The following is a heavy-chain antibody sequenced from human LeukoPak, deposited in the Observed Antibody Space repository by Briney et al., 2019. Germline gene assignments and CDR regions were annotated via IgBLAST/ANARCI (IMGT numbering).Heavy chain of an antibody. CDR1: GGSFSGYF. D-gene: IGHD6-13*01. V-gene: IGHV4-34*01. CDR3: ATLRYSSSWFNY. CDR2: INHSGST. J-gene: IGHJ4*02. Sequence: SETLSLTCTVSGGSFSGYFWSWIRQPPGKGLEWIGEINHSGSTNYNPSLKSRVTISLDTSENQFSLRLSSVTAADTAVYYCATLRYSSSWFNYWGQGTLVTVSS.